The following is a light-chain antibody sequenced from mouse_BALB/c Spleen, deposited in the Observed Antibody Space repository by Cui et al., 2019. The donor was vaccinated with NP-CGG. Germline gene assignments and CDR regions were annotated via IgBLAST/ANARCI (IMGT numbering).Light chain of an antibody. CDR3: ALWYSNHWV. CDR1: TGAVTTSNY. CDR2: GTN. Sequence: HAVVTHVPAPTTSPGETVTLTCRSSTGAVTTSNYANWVQEKPDHLFTGLIGGTNNRVPGVPARFSGSLIGDKAALTITGAQTEDEAIYFCALWYSNHWVFGGGTKLTVL. V-gene: IGLV1*01. J-gene: IGLJ1*01.